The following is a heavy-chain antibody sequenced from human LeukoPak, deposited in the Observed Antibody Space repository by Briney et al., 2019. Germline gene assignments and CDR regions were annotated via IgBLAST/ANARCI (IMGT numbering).Heavy chain of an antibody. J-gene: IGHJ5*02. D-gene: IGHD3-10*01. V-gene: IGHV4-61*02. CDR3: ARDLSFTMVRGVTPRGWFDP. CDR1: GGSISSGSYY. CDR2: IYTSGST. Sequence: PSETLSLTCTVSGGSISSGSYYWSWIRQPAGKGLEWIGRIYTSGSTNYNPSLKSRVTISVDTSKNQFSLKLSSVTAADTAVYYCARDLSFTMVRGVTPRGWFDPWGQGTLVTVSS.